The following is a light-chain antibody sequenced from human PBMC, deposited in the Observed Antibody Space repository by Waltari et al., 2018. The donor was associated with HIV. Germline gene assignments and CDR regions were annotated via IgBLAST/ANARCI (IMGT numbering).Light chain of an antibody. CDR3: QSADSNASLWV. CDR1: ALPKQY. J-gene: IGLJ3*02. V-gene: IGLV3-25*03. Sequence: SYELTQPPSVSVSPGQTARITCSGDALPKQYAYWYQQRPGQAPVLVIYKDTERPSGIPDRFSGSSSGTTATLTIIGVQAQYEADYHCQSADSNASLWVFGGGTKLTVL. CDR2: KDT.